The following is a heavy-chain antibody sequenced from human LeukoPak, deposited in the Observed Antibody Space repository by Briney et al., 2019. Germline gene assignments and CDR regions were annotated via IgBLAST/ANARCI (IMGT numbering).Heavy chain of an antibody. CDR3: ARNPAKLYDSSGYYYYYYYKDV. V-gene: IGHV3-11*04. J-gene: IGHJ6*03. Sequence: PGGSLRLSCAASGFTFSDYYMSWIRQAPGKGLEWVSYISSSGSTIYYADSVKGRFTISRDNAKNSLYLQMYSLRAEDTAVYYCARNPAKLYDSSGYYYYYYYKDVWGKGTTVTVSS. CDR2: ISSSGSTI. CDR1: GFTFSDYY. D-gene: IGHD3-22*01.